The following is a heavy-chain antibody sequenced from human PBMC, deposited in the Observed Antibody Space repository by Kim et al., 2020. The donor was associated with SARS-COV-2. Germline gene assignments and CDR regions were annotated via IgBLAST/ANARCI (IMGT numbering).Heavy chain of an antibody. CDR2: ISGRGTTT. J-gene: IGHJ5*02. CDR3: ARVPNYAHYVNCFDP. V-gene: IGHV3-23*01. Sequence: GGSLRLSCAASGFTLSGYDMNWVRLAPGKGLEWVSAISGRGTTTYYADSVKGRFTISRDNSKSTLSLQMNSLRIEDTAVYYCARVPNYAHYVNCFDPWGQGTLVTVSS. CDR1: GFTLSGYD. D-gene: IGHD3-16*01.